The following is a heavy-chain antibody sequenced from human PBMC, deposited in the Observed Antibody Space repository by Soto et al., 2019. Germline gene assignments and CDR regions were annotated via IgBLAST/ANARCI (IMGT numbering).Heavy chain of an antibody. J-gene: IGHJ3*02. Sequence: ASVKVSCKASGYTFTGYYMHWVRPAPGQGLEWMGWINPNSGGTNYAQKFQGWVTMTRDTSISTAYMELSRLRSDDTAVYYCARVAAAGIGAFDIWGQGTMVTVSS. D-gene: IGHD6-13*01. CDR2: INPNSGGT. CDR3: ARVAAAGIGAFDI. CDR1: GYTFTGYY. V-gene: IGHV1-2*04.